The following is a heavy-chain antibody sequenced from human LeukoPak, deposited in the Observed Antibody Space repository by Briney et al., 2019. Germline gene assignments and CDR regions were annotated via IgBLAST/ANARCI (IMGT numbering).Heavy chain of an antibody. D-gene: IGHD2-15*01. V-gene: IGHV3-15*05. CDR2: IKSKSHGATI. CDR1: GFSFSDAW. CDR3: ATDPSSYCSGGYCFLSY. Sequence: GGSLRLSCAASGFSFSDAWMSWVRQAPGKGLEWVGHIKSKSHGATIDYAAPVKGRFTISRDDSKNTLYLQMNSLTTEDTAVYYCATDPSSYCSGGYCFLSYWGQGTLVTVSS. J-gene: IGHJ4*02.